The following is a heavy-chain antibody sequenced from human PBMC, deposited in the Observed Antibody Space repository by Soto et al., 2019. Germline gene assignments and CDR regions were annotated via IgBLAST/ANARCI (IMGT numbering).Heavy chain of an antibody. CDR1: GFTFSSYA. Sequence: GGSLRLSCAASGFTFSSYAMSWVRQAPGKGLEWVSAISGSGGSTYYADSVKGRFTISRDNSKNTAVYYCAKARAQYYDFWSGYPVDYWGQGTLVTVSS. V-gene: IGHV3-23*01. CDR2: ISGSGGST. D-gene: IGHD3-3*01. J-gene: IGHJ4*02. CDR3: YPVDY.